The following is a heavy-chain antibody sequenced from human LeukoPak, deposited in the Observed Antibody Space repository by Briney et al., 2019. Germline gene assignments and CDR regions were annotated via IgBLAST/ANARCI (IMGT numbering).Heavy chain of an antibody. Sequence: SETLSLTCTVSGGSISSYYWSWIRQPPGKGLEWIGYIYYSGSTNYNPSLKSRVTISVDTSKNQFSLKLSSVTAADTAVYYCARHLGSGSYHDAFDIWGQGTMVTVSS. J-gene: IGHJ3*02. D-gene: IGHD3-10*01. CDR3: ARHLGSGSYHDAFDI. V-gene: IGHV4-59*08. CDR2: IYYSGST. CDR1: GGSISSYY.